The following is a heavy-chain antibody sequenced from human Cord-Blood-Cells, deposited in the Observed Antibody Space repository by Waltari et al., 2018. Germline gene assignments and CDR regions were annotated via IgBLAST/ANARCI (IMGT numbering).Heavy chain of an antibody. Sequence: QITLKESGPTLVKPTQTLTLTCTFSGFSLRTSGVGVGWIRQPPGKALEWLALIYWDDDKRYSPSMKSRLTITKDTSKNQVVLTMTNMDPVDTATYYCAHRLVDRGDFDYWGQGTLVTVPS. CDR1: GFSLRTSGVG. D-gene: IGHD3-10*01. CDR3: AHRLVDRGDFDY. J-gene: IGHJ4*02. V-gene: IGHV2-5*02. CDR2: IYWDDDK.